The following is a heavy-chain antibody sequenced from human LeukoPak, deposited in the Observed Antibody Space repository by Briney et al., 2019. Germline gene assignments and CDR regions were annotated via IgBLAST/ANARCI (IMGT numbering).Heavy chain of an antibody. CDR3: ARLFLGQLGWFDP. V-gene: IGHV5-10-1*01. D-gene: IGHD6-6*01. Sequence: GEPLRISCKGSGSRFTSYWISWVRQMPGKGLEWMGRIDPSDSYTNYSPSFQGHVTVSADKSISTAYLQWSSLKASDTAMYYCARLFLGQLGWFDPWGQGTLVTVSS. CDR1: GSRFTSYW. J-gene: IGHJ5*02. CDR2: IDPSDSYT.